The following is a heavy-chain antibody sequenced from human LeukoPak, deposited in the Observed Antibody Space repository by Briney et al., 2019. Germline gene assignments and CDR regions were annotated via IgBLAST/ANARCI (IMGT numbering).Heavy chain of an antibody. V-gene: IGHV3-23*01. Sequence: GGSLRLSCAASGFTFSSYAMSWVRQAPGKGLEWVSAISGSGGSTYYADSVKGRFTISRDNPKNTLYLQMNSLRAEDTAVYYCACRNFRTNGGFSYGYYYFDFWGQGTLVTVSS. CDR1: GFTFSSYA. CDR3: ACRNFRTNGGFSYGYYYFDF. D-gene: IGHD5-18*01. J-gene: IGHJ4*02. CDR2: ISGSGGST.